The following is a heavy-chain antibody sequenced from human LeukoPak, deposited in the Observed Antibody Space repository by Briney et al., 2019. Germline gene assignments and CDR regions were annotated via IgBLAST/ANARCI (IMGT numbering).Heavy chain of an antibody. D-gene: IGHD6-19*01. Sequence: SETLSLTCTVSGGSIGTYYWSWIRQPPGKGLEWIAYISYSGTSYNPSLKSRATISLDVSKNHFSLNLSSVAASDTALYYCARHGPFIAVAAASPFDCWGQGTLVTVSS. V-gene: IGHV4-59*08. CDR1: GGSIGTYY. CDR2: ISYSGT. J-gene: IGHJ4*02. CDR3: ARHGPFIAVAAASPFDC.